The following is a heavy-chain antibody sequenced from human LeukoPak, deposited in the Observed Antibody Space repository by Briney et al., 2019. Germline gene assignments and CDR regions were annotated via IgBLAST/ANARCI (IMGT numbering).Heavy chain of an antibody. D-gene: IGHD2-21*02. J-gene: IGHJ4*02. CDR1: GDSISNYY. V-gene: IGHV4-59*01. CDR3: AGRTARYFDY. CDR2: VFYSGST. Sequence: SETLSLTCSVSGDSISNYYWSWIRQPPGEGLQWIGYVFYSGSTNYNASLKSRVVISVGTSKNQFSLKLTSVTAADTAVYYCAGRTARYFDYWGQGFLVTVSS.